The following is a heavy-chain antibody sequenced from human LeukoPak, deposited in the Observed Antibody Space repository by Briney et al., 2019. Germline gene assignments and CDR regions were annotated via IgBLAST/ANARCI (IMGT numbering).Heavy chain of an antibody. J-gene: IGHJ6*03. V-gene: IGHV3-23*01. CDR3: ARDRPAQYYDILTGYYPLGYYYYYYMDV. Sequence: GGSLRLSCAASGFTFSSYGMNWVRQAPGKGLEWVSGISGDAGRTYYADSVKGRFTIYRDNSKNTLYLQMNSLRAEDTAVYYCARDRPAQYYDILTGYYPLGYYYYYYMDVWGKGTTVTISS. CDR1: GFTFSSYG. CDR2: ISGDAGRT. D-gene: IGHD3-9*01.